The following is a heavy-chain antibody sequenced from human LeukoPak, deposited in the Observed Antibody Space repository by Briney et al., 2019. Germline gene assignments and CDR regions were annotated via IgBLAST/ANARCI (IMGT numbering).Heavy chain of an antibody. D-gene: IGHD5-12*01. CDR2: INSDGSSI. Sequence: GGSLRLSCAASGFTFSTYWMHWVRQAPGKGLVWVSRINSDGSSITYADSVKGRFTISRDNAKNTLYLQMNSLRVEDTAVYYCAREGRVSGYDFDCWGQGTLVTVSS. V-gene: IGHV3-74*03. CDR3: AREGRVSGYDFDC. CDR1: GFTFSTYW. J-gene: IGHJ4*02.